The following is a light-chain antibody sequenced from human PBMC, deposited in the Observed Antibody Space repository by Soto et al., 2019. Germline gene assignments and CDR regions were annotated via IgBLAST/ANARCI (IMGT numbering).Light chain of an antibody. V-gene: IGKV3-20*01. CDR3: QQYGSSPVI. CDR1: QSVSSSY. J-gene: IGKJ5*01. Sequence: EIVLTQSPGTLSLSPGERATLSCRASQSVSSSYLAWYQQKPGQAPRLLIYGASSRATGIPDRFSGSGSGTDFTLTHSSLEPQDFAVYYCQQYGSSPVIFGEGTRLE. CDR2: GAS.